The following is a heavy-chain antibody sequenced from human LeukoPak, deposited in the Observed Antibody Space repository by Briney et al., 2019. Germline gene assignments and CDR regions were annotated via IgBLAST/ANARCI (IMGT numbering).Heavy chain of an antibody. CDR2: ISWDGGST. D-gene: IGHD2-2*01. V-gene: IGHV3-43*01. J-gene: IGHJ3*02. Sequence: PGGSLRLSCAASGFTFDDYTMHWVRQAPGKGLEWVSLISWDGGSTYYADSVKGRFTISRDNSKNSLYLQMNSLRTEGTALYYCAKDYCSSTSCWDDAFDIWGQGTMVTVSS. CDR1: GFTFDDYT. CDR3: AKDYCSSTSCWDDAFDI.